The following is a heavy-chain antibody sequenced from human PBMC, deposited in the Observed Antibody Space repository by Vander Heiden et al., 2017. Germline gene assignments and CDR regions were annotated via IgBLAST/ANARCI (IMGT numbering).Heavy chain of an antibody. CDR3: TTDAPRGDYGAFDI. CDR1: EFTFRNAW. D-gene: IGHD4-17*01. CDR2: IKSKTDGGTT. Sequence: EVQLVESGGGLVKPGGSLRLSGAASEFTFRNAWMNWVRQAPGEGLEWVGRIKSKTDGGTTDYAAPVKDRFSISRDDSKNTLYLQMNSLKTEDTAVYYCTTDAPRGDYGAFDIWGQGTMVTVSS. J-gene: IGHJ3*02. V-gene: IGHV3-15*01.